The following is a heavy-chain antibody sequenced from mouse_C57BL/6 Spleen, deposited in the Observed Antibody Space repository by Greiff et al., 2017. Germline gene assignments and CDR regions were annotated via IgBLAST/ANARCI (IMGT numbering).Heavy chain of an antibody. Sequence: VKLQQSGPVLVKPGASVKMSCKASGYTFTDYYMNWVKQSHGKSLEWIGVINPYNGGTSYNQKFKGKATLTVDKSSSTAYMELNSLTSEDSAVYYCARDMGGSSIFDYWGQGTLSQSPQ. CDR2: INPYNGGT. CDR1: GYTFTDYY. V-gene: IGHV1-19*01. J-gene: IGHJ2*01. CDR3: ARDMGGSSIFDY. D-gene: IGHD1-1*01.